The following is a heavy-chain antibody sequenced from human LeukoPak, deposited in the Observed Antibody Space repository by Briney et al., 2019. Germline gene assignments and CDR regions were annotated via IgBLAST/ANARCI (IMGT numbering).Heavy chain of an antibody. Sequence: SETLSLTCTVSSGSISNHYWSWIRQPPGEGLEWIGYISYSGSTNYTPSLKSRVTISVDTSKNQFSLELSSVTAADTAVYYCARVGRENYVWGSYSFDSWGQGTLVTVSS. CDR3: ARVGRENYVWGSYSFDS. CDR1: SGSISNHY. D-gene: IGHD3-16*01. V-gene: IGHV4-59*11. J-gene: IGHJ4*02. CDR2: ISYSGST.